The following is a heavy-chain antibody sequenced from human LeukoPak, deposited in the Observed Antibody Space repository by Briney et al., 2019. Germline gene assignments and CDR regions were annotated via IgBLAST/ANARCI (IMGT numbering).Heavy chain of an antibody. D-gene: IGHD3-10*01. Sequence: SETLSLTCTVSGGAISSYYWSWIRQPPGKGLEWIGYIYYSGNTNYNPSLKSRVTISVDTSKKQFSLNLRSVTAADTAVYYCARTPTYYGSATYLDYWGQGTLVTVSS. CDR2: IYYSGNT. V-gene: IGHV4-59*01. J-gene: IGHJ4*02. CDR1: GGAISSYY. CDR3: ARTPTYYGSATYLDY.